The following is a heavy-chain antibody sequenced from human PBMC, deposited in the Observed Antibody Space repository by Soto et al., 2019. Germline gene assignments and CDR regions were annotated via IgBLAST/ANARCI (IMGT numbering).Heavy chain of an antibody. V-gene: IGHV6-1*01. Sequence: PSQTLSLTCAVSGDSVSSNSAAWNWIRQSPSRGLEWLGRTYYRSKWYNDYAVSVKSRITINPDTSKNQFSLQLNSVTPEDTAVYYCARVRQLVDYYYYGMDVWGQGTTVTVSS. CDR1: GDSVSSNSAA. J-gene: IGHJ6*02. D-gene: IGHD6-13*01. CDR3: ARVRQLVDYYYYGMDV. CDR2: TYYRSKWYN.